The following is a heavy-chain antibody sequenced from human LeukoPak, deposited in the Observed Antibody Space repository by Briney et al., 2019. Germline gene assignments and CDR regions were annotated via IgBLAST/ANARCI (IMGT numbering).Heavy chain of an antibody. V-gene: IGHV4-59*12. CDR2: IYYSGST. Sequence: PSETLSLTCTVSGGSISSYYWSWIRQPPGKGLEWIGYIYYSGSTNYNPSLKSRVTISVDTSKNQFSLKLSSVTAADTAVYYCARGFVEGDYVGRGALGYYFDYWGQGTLVTVSS. CDR1: GGSISSYY. D-gene: IGHD4-23*01. J-gene: IGHJ4*02. CDR3: ARGFVEGDYVGRGALGYYFDY.